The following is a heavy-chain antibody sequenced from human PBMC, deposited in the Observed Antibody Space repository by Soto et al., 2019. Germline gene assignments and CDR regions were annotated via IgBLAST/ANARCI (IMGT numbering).Heavy chain of an antibody. V-gene: IGHV1-69*02. CDR3: ARVIRDYYGSGSYYPPPNWFDP. CDR1: GGTFSSYT. Sequence: ASEKVSCKASGGTFSSYTISWVRQAPGQGLEGMGRIILILGIANYAQKFRGRVTITADKSTSTAYMELSSLRSEDTAVYYCARVIRDYYGSGSYYPPPNWFDPWGQGTLVTVSS. CDR2: IILILGIA. D-gene: IGHD3-10*01. J-gene: IGHJ5*02.